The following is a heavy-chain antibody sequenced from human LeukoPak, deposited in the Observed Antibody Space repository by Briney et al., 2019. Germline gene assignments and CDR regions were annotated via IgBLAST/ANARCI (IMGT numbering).Heavy chain of an antibody. CDR1: GFTFSSYA. CDR3: ARAPVAGTFDY. D-gene: IGHD6-19*01. CDR2: ISYDGSNK. J-gene: IGHJ4*02. V-gene: IGHV3-30-3*01. Sequence: PGGSLRLSCAASGFTFSSYAMHWVRQAPGKGLEWVAVISYDGSNKYYADSVKGRFTISRDNSKNTLYLQMNSLRAEDTAVYYCARAPVAGTFDYWGQGTLVTVPS.